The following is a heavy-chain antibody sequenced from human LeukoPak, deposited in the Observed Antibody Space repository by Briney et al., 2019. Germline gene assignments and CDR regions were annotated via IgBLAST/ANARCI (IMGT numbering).Heavy chain of an antibody. D-gene: IGHD6-6*01. J-gene: IGHJ4*02. CDR1: GYTFTAYY. CDR3: ARGPGQLLAFEY. V-gene: IGHV1-2*02. Sequence: ASVKVSCKASGYTFTAYYIHWVRQAPGQGLEWMGWINPNSGGTNYAPKFQGRVTMTRDTSMNTAYMELSRLRSDDTAVYYCARGPGQLLAFEYWGQGTLVTVSS. CDR2: INPNSGGT.